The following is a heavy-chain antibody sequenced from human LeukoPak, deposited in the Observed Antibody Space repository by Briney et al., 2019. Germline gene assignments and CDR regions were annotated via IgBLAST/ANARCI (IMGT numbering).Heavy chain of an antibody. CDR1: GGSFSGYY. D-gene: IGHD2-2*01. Sequence: SETLSLTCAVYGGSFSGYYWSWIRQPPGKGLEWIGEINHSGSTNYNPSLKSRVTISVDTSKNQFSLKLSSVTAADTAVYYCARPDCSSTSCYGWFDPWGQGTLVTVSS. J-gene: IGHJ5*02. CDR2: INHSGST. V-gene: IGHV4-34*01. CDR3: ARPDCSSTSCYGWFDP.